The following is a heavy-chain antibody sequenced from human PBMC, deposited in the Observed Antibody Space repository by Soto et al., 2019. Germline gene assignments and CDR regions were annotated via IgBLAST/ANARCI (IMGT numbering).Heavy chain of an antibody. D-gene: IGHD6-13*01. Sequence: ASVKVSCKASGYTFTSYGMNWVRQAPGRGLEWMGWIIPIFGTANYAQKFQGRVTITADKSTSTAYMELSSLRSEDTAVYYCARGPRSIAAAHNWFDPWGQGTLVTVSS. J-gene: IGHJ5*02. CDR3: ARGPRSIAAAHNWFDP. V-gene: IGHV1-69*06. CDR2: IIPIFGTA. CDR1: GYTFTSYG.